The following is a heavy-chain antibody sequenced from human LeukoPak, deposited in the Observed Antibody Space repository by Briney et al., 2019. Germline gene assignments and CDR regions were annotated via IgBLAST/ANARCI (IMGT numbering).Heavy chain of an antibody. D-gene: IGHD1-26*01. Sequence: TTSETLSLTCTVSIGSISSYYWSWIRQPPGKGLEWIGYIYFSGSTNYKPSLKSRVTILVDTSKNQFSLKLSSVTAADTAVYYCARWVGVTSYFDYWGQGTLVTASS. CDR1: IGSISSYY. J-gene: IGHJ4*02. CDR3: ARWVGVTSYFDY. CDR2: IYFSGST. V-gene: IGHV4-59*01.